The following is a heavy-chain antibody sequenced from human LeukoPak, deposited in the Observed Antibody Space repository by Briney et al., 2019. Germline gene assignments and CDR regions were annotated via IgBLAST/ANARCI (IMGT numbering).Heavy chain of an antibody. D-gene: IGHD2-2*01. Sequence: SQTLPLTCTVSGGSISSGGYYWNWIRQHPGKGLEWIGYIYYSGSTNYNPSLKSRITISVDTSKNQFSLKLSSVTAADTAVYYCASGSSVSYFDYWGQGTLVTVSS. CDR2: IYYSGST. J-gene: IGHJ4*02. CDR1: GGSISSGGYY. CDR3: ASGSSVSYFDY. V-gene: IGHV4-31*03.